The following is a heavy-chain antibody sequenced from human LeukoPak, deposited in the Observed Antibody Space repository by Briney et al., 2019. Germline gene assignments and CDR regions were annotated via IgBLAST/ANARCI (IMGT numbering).Heavy chain of an antibody. Sequence: PGGSLRLSCAASGSTFSNYWMSWVRQAPGKGLEWVANIKQDGSEKYYVDSVKGRFTISRDNAKNSLYLQMNSLRAEDTAVYYCARRGMVRGAVDYWGQGTLVTVSS. CDR1: GSTFSNYW. D-gene: IGHD3-10*01. CDR2: IKQDGSEK. J-gene: IGHJ4*02. CDR3: ARRGMVRGAVDY. V-gene: IGHV3-7*01.